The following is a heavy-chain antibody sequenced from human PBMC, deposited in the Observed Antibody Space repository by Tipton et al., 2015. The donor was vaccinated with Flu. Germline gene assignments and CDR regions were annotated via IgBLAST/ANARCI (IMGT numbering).Heavy chain of an antibody. D-gene: IGHD3-10*01. CDR2: IYPGDSDT. CDR1: GYIFTTSW. J-gene: IGHJ5*02. Sequence: QLVQSGAEVKKPGESLKISCKGSGYIFTTSWIAWVRQKPGKGLEWMGIIYPGDSDTKYSPSFEGQVTISADNSISTAFLQWSSRKASDTAIYYCTSRWGSGRPWRFDPWGQGTLVTVSA. CDR3: TSRWGSGRPWRFDP. V-gene: IGHV5-51*01.